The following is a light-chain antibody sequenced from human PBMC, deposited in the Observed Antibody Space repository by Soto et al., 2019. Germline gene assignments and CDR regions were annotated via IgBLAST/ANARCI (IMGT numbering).Light chain of an antibody. V-gene: IGKV1-9*01. J-gene: IGKJ1*01. CDR3: QQYSSYWT. CDR1: QGISSY. CDR2: AAS. Sequence: IQLTQSPSSLSASVGDRVTITCRASQGISSYLAWYQQKPGKAPKLLVSAASTLQSGVPSRFSGGGSGTEFTLTISSLQPDDFATYYCQQYSSYWTFGQGTKVDIK.